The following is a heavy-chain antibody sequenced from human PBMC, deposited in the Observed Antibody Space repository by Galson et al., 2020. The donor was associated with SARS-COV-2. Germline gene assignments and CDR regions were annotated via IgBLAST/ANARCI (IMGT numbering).Heavy chain of an antibody. Sequence: GESLKISCAASGFTFTTYGMHWVRQKIGKGLEWVSTIGTAGHTYYAGSVKGRFTISRENAKNSLYLQMNSLRPEDTAVYYCARGGNYYYGSGSWYFDLWGRGTLVTVSS. J-gene: IGHJ2*01. CDR2: IGTAGHT. CDR3: ARGGNYYYGSGSWYFDL. D-gene: IGHD3-10*01. CDR1: GFTFTTYG. V-gene: IGHV3-13*01.